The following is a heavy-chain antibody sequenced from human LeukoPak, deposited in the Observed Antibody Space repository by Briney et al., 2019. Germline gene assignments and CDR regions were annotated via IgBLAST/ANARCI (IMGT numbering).Heavy chain of an antibody. V-gene: IGHV4-38-2*02. J-gene: IGHJ4*02. D-gene: IGHD3-10*01. CDR1: GYSISSGYY. CDR3: ARVGYGSGI. CDR2: IYHSGST. Sequence: SETLSLTCTVSGYSISSGYYWGWIRQLPGKGLEWIGNIYHSGSTYYNPSLKSRVTISVDTSKNQFSLKLSSVTAADTAVYYCARVGYGSGIWGQGSLVTVSS.